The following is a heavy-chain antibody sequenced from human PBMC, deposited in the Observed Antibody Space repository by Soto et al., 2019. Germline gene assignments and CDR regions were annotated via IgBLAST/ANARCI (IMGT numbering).Heavy chain of an antibody. D-gene: IGHD3-22*01. V-gene: IGHV1-46*01. Sequence: QVQLVQSGAEVKKPGASVRVSCTASGYTFTNYYMHWVRQAPGQGLEWMGIINTNGEATTYKQRFHERFNMTRGTSTSAVYMELSTLRLEETAVYYCARGGGSTGFYNNGFDPWGQATLVSVS. CDR3: ARGGGSTGFYNNGFDP. CDR2: INTNGEAT. J-gene: IGHJ5*02. CDR1: GYTFTNYY.